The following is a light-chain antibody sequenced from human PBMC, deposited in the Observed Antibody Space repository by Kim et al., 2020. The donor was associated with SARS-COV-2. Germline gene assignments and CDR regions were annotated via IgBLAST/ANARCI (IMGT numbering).Light chain of an antibody. V-gene: IGLV1-44*01. CDR1: SANIGSNN. CDR3: VAWDDSLNGPV. Sequence: GHRVTISCSGGSANIGSNNVNWYQQLSGTAPKLLIYSVNQRPSGVPDRFSGSKSGTSASLAISGLQSEDEADYYCVAWDDSLNGPVFGGGTQLTVL. J-gene: IGLJ3*02. CDR2: SVN.